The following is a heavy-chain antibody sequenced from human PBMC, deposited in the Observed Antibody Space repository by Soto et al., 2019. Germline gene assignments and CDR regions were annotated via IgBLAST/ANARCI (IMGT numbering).Heavy chain of an antibody. CDR1: Y. J-gene: IGHJ4*02. D-gene: IGHD2-21*02. V-gene: IGHV4-34*01. CDR3: ARLLVTAPIDY. CDR2: INHSGST. Sequence: YWSWIRQPPGKGLEWIGEINHSGSTNYNPSLKSRVTISVDTSKNQFSLKLSSVTAADTAVYYCARLLVTAPIDYWGQGTLVTVSS.